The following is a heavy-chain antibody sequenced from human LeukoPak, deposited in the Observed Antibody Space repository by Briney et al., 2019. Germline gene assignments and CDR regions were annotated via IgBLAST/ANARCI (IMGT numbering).Heavy chain of an antibody. V-gene: IGHV4-31*03. CDR2: IYYSGST. CDR3: ARGHYCSSTSCAGRYNWFDP. CDR1: GGSISSGGYY. J-gene: IGHJ5*02. Sequence: PSQTLSLTCTVSGGSISSGGYYWSWIRQHPGKGLEWIGYIYYSGSTYYNPSLKSRVTISVDTSKNQFSLKLSSVTAADTAVYYCARGHYCSSTSCAGRYNWFDPWGQEPWSPSPQ. D-gene: IGHD2-2*01.